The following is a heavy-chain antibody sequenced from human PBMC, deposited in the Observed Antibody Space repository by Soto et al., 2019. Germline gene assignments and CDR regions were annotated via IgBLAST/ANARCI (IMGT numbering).Heavy chain of an antibody. CDR1: GGTFSSYT. Sequence: QVQLVQSGAEVKKPGSSVKVSCKASGGTFSSYTISWVRQAPGQGLEWMGRIIPILGIANYAKKFQGRVTVTADKSTSTAYMELSSLRSEDTAVYYCARDLDYGDYVWGYFDLWGRGTLVTVSS. CDR2: IIPILGIA. V-gene: IGHV1-69*08. D-gene: IGHD4-17*01. J-gene: IGHJ2*01. CDR3: ARDLDYGDYVWGYFDL.